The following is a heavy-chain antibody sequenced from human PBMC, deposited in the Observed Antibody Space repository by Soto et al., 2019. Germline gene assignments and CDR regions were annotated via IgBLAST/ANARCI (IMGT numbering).Heavy chain of an antibody. CDR3: TRGHQFGEFPENYFDY. D-gene: IGHD3-10*01. V-gene: IGHV3-49*03. CDR2: IRSKAYGGQT. CDR1: GFTFGDYA. Sequence: GGSLRLSCTASGFTFGDYAMSWFRQAPGKGLEWVGFIRSKAYGGQTEYAASVKGRFTISRDDSKSIAYLQMNSLKTEDTAVYYCTRGHQFGEFPENYFDYWGQGTLVTVSS. J-gene: IGHJ4*02.